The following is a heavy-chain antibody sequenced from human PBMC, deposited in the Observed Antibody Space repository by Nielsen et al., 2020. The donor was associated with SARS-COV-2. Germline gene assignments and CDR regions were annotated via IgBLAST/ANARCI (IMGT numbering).Heavy chain of an antibody. D-gene: IGHD2-15*01. V-gene: IGHV4-59*01. Sequence: SETLSLTCTVSGGLISSYYWSWIRQPPGKGLEWIGHVFYSGSTNYNPSLKSRVTISLDRPQNQFSLNLNSVTAADTAVYYCARDSYGGSPPLDYWGRGALVTVSS. CDR2: VFYSGST. CDR1: GGLISSYY. CDR3: ARDSYGGSPPLDY. J-gene: IGHJ4*02.